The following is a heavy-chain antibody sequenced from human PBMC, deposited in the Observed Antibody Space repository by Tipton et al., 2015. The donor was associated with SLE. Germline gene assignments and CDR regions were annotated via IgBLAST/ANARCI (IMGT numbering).Heavy chain of an antibody. D-gene: IGHD3-10*01. CDR2: IYYSGST. J-gene: IGHJ4*02. CDR1: GGSISSGSYY. V-gene: IGHV4-39*01. Sequence: LRLSCTVSGGSISSGSYYWGWIRQPPGKGLEWIGSIYYSGSTYYNPSLKSRVTISVDTSKNQFSLKLSSVTAADTAVYYCARVGGELFDYWGQGTLVTVSS. CDR3: ARVGGELFDY.